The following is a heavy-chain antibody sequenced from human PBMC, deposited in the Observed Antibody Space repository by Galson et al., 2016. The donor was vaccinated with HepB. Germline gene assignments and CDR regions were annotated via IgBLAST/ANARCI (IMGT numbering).Heavy chain of an antibody. CDR3: ARGGGIPMARGVNWYFDL. D-gene: IGHD3-10*01. J-gene: IGHJ2*01. CDR1: GGTFSSYA. CDR2: IIPVFRTT. V-gene: IGHV1-69*06. Sequence: SVKVSCKASGGTFSSYALTWVRQVPGQGLQWMGGIIPVFRTTNYAQKFQDRVTITADMSTITAYLELTSLTSEDTAVYYCARGGGIPMARGVNWYFDLWGPVTLLTVSS.